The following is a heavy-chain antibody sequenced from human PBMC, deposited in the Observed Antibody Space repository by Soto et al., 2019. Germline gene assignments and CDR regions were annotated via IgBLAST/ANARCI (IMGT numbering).Heavy chain of an antibody. V-gene: IGHV1-18*01. Sequence: QVQLVQSGAEVKKPGASVKVSCKASGYTFTSYGISWVRQAPGQGLEWMGGISTYNGNTNYAQRLQGRVTMTTDTSTSTAYMELRSLRSDDTAVYYCARAVQYDILTGYYADYYYYGMDVWGQGTTVTVSS. CDR1: GYTFTSYG. J-gene: IGHJ6*02. D-gene: IGHD3-9*01. CDR3: ARAVQYDILTGYYADYYYYGMDV. CDR2: ISTYNGNT.